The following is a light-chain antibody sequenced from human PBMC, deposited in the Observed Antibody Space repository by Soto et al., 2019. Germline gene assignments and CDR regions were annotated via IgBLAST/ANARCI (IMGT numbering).Light chain of an antibody. CDR2: LEGSGSY. J-gene: IGLJ2*01. CDR3: ETWGINTHVV. V-gene: IGLV4-60*02. CDR1: SGHSSYI. Sequence: QAVLTQSSSASASLGSSVKLTCTLSSGHSSYIIAWHQQQPGKAPRYLMKLEGSGSYNKGSGVPDRFSGSSSGADRYLTISNLQFEDEADYYCETWGINTHVVFGGGTKLTVL.